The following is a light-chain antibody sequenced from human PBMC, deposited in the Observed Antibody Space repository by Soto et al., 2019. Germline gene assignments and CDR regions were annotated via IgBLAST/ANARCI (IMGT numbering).Light chain of an antibody. CDR2: EVS. CDR3: SSYTSTNTWV. CDR1: SSDVGGYNY. V-gene: IGLV2-14*01. Sequence: QSVLTQPASVSGSPGQSITISCTGTSSDVGGYNYVSWYQQHPGKAPKFLIYEVSNRPSGVSNRVSGSKSGNTASLTISGLQAEDEADYYCSSYTSTNTWVFGGGTKLTVL. J-gene: IGLJ3*02.